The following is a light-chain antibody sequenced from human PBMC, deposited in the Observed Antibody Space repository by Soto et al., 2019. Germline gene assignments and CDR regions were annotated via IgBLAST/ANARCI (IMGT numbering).Light chain of an antibody. V-gene: IGKV1-33*01. Sequence: DIQMTQSPSSLSASVGDRVTITCQASQDISNYLNWYQQKPGKAPKLLIYDASNLETGVPSRFSGSGSGTDFTFTISSLQAEDIATEYGQQYDNLPPTFGQGTKLEIK. CDR3: QQYDNLPPT. CDR1: QDISNY. J-gene: IGKJ2*01. CDR2: DAS.